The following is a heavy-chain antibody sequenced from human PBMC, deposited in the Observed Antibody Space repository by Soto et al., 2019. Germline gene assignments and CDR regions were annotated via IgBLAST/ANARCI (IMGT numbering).Heavy chain of an antibody. D-gene: IGHD2-8*01. Sequence: QVQLVESGGGLVKPGGSLRLSCAASGFVFGDYYMTWIRQAPGKGLEWVSNIGSGGRTISYADSVKGRFTISRDNAKNSLYLQMNSLRDEDTAVYYCARLGYCCNEICYYFDYWGQGDLVTVSS. CDR3: ARLGYCCNEICYYFDY. V-gene: IGHV3-11*01. CDR1: GFVFGDYY. J-gene: IGHJ4*02. CDR2: IGSGGRTI.